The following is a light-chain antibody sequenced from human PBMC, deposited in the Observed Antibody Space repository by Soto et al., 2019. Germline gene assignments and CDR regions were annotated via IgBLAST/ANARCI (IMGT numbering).Light chain of an antibody. V-gene: IGLV2-14*01. Sequence: QSARAQPASVSGSPGQSITMSCTGTSSDVGGYNYVSWYQQHPGKAPKLMIYDVSNRPSGVSNRFSGSKSGNTASPTISGLQAEDEADYYCSSYTSSSTLVFGGGTKLTVL. CDR2: DVS. CDR1: SSDVGGYNY. J-gene: IGLJ2*01. CDR3: SSYTSSSTLV.